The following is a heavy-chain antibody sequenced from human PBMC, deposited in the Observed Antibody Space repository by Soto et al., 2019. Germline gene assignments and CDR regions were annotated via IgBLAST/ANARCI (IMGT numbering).Heavy chain of an antibody. Sequence: HPGGSLRLSCAASGFTFSSYAMSCVRQAPGKGLEWVSAISGSGGSTYYADSVKGRFTISRDNSKNTLYLQMNSLRAEDTAVYYCAKVVRTTLYNWFALWGQGTLVTGSS. D-gene: IGHD3-10*01. CDR2: ISGSGGST. CDR1: GFTFSSYA. J-gene: IGHJ5*02. CDR3: AKVVRTTLYNWFAL. V-gene: IGHV3-23*01.